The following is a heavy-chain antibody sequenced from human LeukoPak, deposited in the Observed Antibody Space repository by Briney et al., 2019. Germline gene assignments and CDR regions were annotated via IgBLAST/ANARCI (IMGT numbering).Heavy chain of an antibody. Sequence: GGSLRLSCAASGFTFSSYSMNWVRQAPGKGLEWVSSISSSSSYIYYADSVKGRLTISRDNAKNSLYLQMNSLRAEDTAVYYCARGPLLEWLNTFDYWGQGTLVTVSS. J-gene: IGHJ4*02. D-gene: IGHD3-3*01. V-gene: IGHV3-21*01. CDR3: ARGPLLEWLNTFDY. CDR1: GFTFSSYS. CDR2: ISSSSSYI.